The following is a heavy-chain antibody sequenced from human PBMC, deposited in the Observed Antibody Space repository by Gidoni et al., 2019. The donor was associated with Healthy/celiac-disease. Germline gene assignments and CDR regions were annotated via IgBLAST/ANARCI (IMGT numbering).Heavy chain of an antibody. CDR3: AREDIVVVVAATRLGGNWFDP. J-gene: IGHJ5*02. CDR2: IYYSGST. V-gene: IGHV4-39*07. CDR1: GGSISSSSYY. Sequence: QLQLQESGPGLVKPSETLSLTCTVSGGSISSSSYYWGWIRQPPGKGLEWIGSIYYSGSTYYNPSLKSRVTISVDTSKNQFSLKLSSVTAADTAVYYCAREDIVVVVAATRLGGNWFDPWGQGTLVTVSS. D-gene: IGHD2-15*01.